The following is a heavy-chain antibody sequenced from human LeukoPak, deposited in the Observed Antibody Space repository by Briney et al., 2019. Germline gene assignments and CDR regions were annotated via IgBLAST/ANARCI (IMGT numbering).Heavy chain of an antibody. CDR2: ISAYNGNT. CDR1: GGAFSSYA. CDR3: ARDRAVVTAIIFYNWFDP. Sequence: ASVKVSCKASGGAFSSYAISWVRQAPGQGLEWMGWISAYNGNTNYAQKLQGRVTMTTDTSTSTAYMELRSLRSDDTAVYYCARDRAVVTAIIFYNWFDPWGQGTLVTVSS. D-gene: IGHD2-21*02. J-gene: IGHJ5*02. V-gene: IGHV1-18*01.